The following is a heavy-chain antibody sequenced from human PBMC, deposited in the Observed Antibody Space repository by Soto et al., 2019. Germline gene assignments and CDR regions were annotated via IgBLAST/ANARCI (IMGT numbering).Heavy chain of an antibody. CDR3: AAGGDHTPFDY. V-gene: IGHV1-58*01. CDR1: GCTFTSSA. J-gene: IGHJ4*02. Sequence: VASVKVSCKASGCTFTSSAVQWVRQARGQRLEWIGWIVVGSGNTNYAQKFQERVTITRDMSTSTAYMELSSLRSEDTAVYYCAAGGDHTPFDYWGQGTLVTVSS. D-gene: IGHD2-21*02. CDR2: IVVGSGNT.